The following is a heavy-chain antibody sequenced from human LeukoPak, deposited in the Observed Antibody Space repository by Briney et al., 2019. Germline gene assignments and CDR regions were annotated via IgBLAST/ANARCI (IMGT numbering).Heavy chain of an antibody. CDR2: ISARSSTI. CDR3: ARDCGGITCYSYYFDY. Sequence: GGSLRLSCAASGFTFSSYCMNWVRQAPGKGLEWVSYISARSSTIYYADSVKGRFTISRDNAKNSLYLQMNSLRAEDTAVYYCARDCGGITCYSYYFDYWGQGTLVTVSS. CDR1: GFTFSSYC. D-gene: IGHD2-15*01. J-gene: IGHJ4*02. V-gene: IGHV3-48*04.